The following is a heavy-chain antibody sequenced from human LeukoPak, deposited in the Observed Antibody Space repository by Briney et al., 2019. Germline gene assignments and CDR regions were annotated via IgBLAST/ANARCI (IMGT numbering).Heavy chain of an antibody. Sequence: PSETLSLTCAVYGGSFSGYYWSWIRQPPGKGLEWTGEINHSGSTNYNPSLKSRVTISVDTSKNQFSLKLSSVTAADTAVYYCARLHGSGSYWEDLDYWGQGTLVTVSS. V-gene: IGHV4-34*01. D-gene: IGHD3-10*01. CDR1: GGSFSGYY. CDR2: INHSGST. J-gene: IGHJ4*02. CDR3: ARLHGSGSYWEDLDY.